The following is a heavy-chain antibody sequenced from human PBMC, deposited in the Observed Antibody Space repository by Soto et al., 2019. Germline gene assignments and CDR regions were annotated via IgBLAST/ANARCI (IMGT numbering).Heavy chain of an antibody. CDR3: AREGASGFGMDV. CDR2: IYTSGTT. CDR1: GGSIRSYY. D-gene: IGHD1-26*01. V-gene: IGHV4-4*07. J-gene: IGHJ6*02. Sequence: PSETLSLTGNVSGGSIRSYYWSWIRQPAGKALEWIGRIYTSGTTNYNPSLKSRATILVDTSKNQFSLKLSSVTAADTAVYYCAREGASGFGMDVWGQGTTVTISS.